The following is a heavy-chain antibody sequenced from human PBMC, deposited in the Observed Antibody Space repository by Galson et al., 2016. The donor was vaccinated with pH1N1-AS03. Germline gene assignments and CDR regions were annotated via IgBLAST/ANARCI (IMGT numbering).Heavy chain of an antibody. D-gene: IGHD1-26*01. CDR3: ADVGATIL. CDR2: ISSSSTYI. V-gene: IGHV3-21*01. Sequence: SLRLSCAASGFPFSGYSMNWVRQAPGKGLEWVSFISSSSTYIYYADSLKGRFTISRDNAKNSLYLQMNSLSAADTAVYYCADVGATILWGQGTLVTVSS. J-gene: IGHJ1*01. CDR1: GFPFSGYS.